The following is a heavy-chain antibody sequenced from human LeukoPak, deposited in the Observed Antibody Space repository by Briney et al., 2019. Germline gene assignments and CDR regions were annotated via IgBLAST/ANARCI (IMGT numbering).Heavy chain of an antibody. CDR3: ATSGDLYYDILTGYRADAFDI. D-gene: IGHD3-9*01. CDR2: FDPEDGET. V-gene: IGHV1-24*01. J-gene: IGHJ3*02. Sequence: ASVKVSCKVSGYTLTELSMHWVRQAPGKGLEWMGGFDPEDGETIYAQKFQGRVTMTEDTSTDTAYMELSSLRSEDTAVYYCATSGDLYYDILTGYRADAFDIWGQGTMVTVSS. CDR1: GYTLTELS.